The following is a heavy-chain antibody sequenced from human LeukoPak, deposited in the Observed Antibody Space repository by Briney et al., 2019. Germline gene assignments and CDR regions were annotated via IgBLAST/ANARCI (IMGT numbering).Heavy chain of an antibody. CDR2: IYYSGST. CDR3: AGVDDIVVVPAAMPNFWFDP. J-gene: IGHJ5*02. V-gene: IGHV4-59*01. D-gene: IGHD2-2*01. CDR1: GGSISSYY. Sequence: SEALSLTCTVSGGSISSYYWSWIRQPPGKGLEWIGYIYYSGSTNYNPSLKSRVTISVDTSKNQFSLKLSSVTAADTAVYYCAGVDDIVVVPAAMPNFWFDPWGQGTLVTVSS.